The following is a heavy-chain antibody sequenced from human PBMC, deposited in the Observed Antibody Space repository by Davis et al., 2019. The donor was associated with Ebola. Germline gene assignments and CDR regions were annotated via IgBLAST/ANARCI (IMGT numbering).Heavy chain of an antibody. D-gene: IGHD1-1*01. Sequence: ASVKVSCKASGYTFTSYYMHWVRQAPGRGLEWMGIINPSGGSTSYAQKLQGRVTMTTDTSTSTAYMELRSLRSDDTAVYYCARAKLERQGMVQANWFDPWGQGTLVTVSS. CDR1: GYTFTSYY. CDR2: INPSGGST. J-gene: IGHJ5*02. CDR3: ARAKLERQGMVQANWFDP. V-gene: IGHV1-46*01.